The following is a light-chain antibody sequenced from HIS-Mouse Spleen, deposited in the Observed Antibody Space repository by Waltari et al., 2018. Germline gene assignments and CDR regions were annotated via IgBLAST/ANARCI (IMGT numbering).Light chain of an antibody. J-gene: IGLJ2*01. Sequence: SYELTQPPSVSVSPGQTASITCSGDRLGDKYACWYQQKPGQSPVLVSYQDSKRPSGIPERFSGSNSGNTATLTISGTQAMDEADYYCQAWDSSTANVVFGGGTKLTVL. CDR3: QAWDSSTANVV. V-gene: IGLV3-1*01. CDR2: QDS. CDR1: RLGDKY.